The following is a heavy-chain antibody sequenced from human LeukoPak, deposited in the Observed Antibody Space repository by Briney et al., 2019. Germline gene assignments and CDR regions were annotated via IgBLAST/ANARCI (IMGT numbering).Heavy chain of an antibody. CDR2: ISGGGGST. CDR3: AKSSYYDSSGYYREYYFDH. D-gene: IGHD3-22*01. J-gene: IGHJ4*02. V-gene: IGHV3-23*01. CDR1: GFSFSSYG. Sequence: GGSLRLSCAASGFSFSSYGMTWVRQAPGKGLEWVSSISGGGGSTNSADSVKGRFTISRDNSKNTLYLQMNSLRAEDTAVYYCAKSSYYDSSGYYREYYFDHWGQGTLVTVSS.